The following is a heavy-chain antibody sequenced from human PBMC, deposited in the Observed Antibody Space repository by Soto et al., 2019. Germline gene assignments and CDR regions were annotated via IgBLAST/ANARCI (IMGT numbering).Heavy chain of an antibody. V-gene: IGHV1-46*03. Sequence: ASVTVSCKASGYTFTSYYIHWVRQAPGQGLEWMGIINPSGGSTSYAQKFQGRVTMTRDTSTSTVYMELSSLRSEDTAVYYCARDQVAAAGTYYYYGMDVWGQGTTVTVSS. D-gene: IGHD6-13*01. CDR3: ARDQVAAAGTYYYYGMDV. J-gene: IGHJ6*02. CDR2: INPSGGST. CDR1: GYTFTSYY.